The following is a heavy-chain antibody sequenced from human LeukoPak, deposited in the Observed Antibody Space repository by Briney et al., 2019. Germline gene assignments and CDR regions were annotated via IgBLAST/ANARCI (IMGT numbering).Heavy chain of an antibody. Sequence: GASVKVSCKASGYTFTGYYMHWVRQAPGKGLEWRGGFDPEDGETIYAQKFQGRVTMTEDTSTDTAYMELSSLRSEDTAVYYCATLRPGYCSSTSCFHDAFDIWGQGTMVTVSS. CDR1: GYTFTGYY. CDR2: FDPEDGET. J-gene: IGHJ3*02. D-gene: IGHD2-2*03. V-gene: IGHV1-24*01. CDR3: ATLRPGYCSSTSCFHDAFDI.